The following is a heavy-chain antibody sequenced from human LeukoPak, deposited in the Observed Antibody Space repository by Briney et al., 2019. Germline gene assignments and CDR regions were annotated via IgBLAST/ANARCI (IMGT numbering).Heavy chain of an antibody. V-gene: IGHV3-15*01. Sequence: GGSLRLSCAASGFTFSNAWMSWVRQAPGKGLEWVGRIKSKTDGGTTDYAAPVKGRFTISRDDSKNTLYLQMNSLKTEDTAVYYCTTPSGSHFDAFDIWGQGTMVTVSS. J-gene: IGHJ3*02. CDR1: GFTFSNAW. D-gene: IGHD1-26*01. CDR2: IKSKTDGGTT. CDR3: TTPSGSHFDAFDI.